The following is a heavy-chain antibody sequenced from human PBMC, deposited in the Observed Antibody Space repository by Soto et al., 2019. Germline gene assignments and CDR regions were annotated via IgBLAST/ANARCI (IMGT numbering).Heavy chain of an antibody. CDR2: MNPNSGNT. CDR1: GYTFPSYD. Sequence: QVQLVQSGAEVKKPGASVNVSCKASGYTFPSYDINWVRQATGKGLEWMGWMNPNSGNTGYAQQCQGRVTKTRNTSISTAYMELSSLRSEDTAVYDCAREKAYGMDVWGQGTMVTVSS. V-gene: IGHV1-8*01. D-gene: IGHD3-16*01. CDR3: AREKAYGMDV. J-gene: IGHJ6*02.